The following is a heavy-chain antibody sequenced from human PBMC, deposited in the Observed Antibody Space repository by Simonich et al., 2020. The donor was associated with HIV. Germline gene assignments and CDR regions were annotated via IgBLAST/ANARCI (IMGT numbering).Heavy chain of an antibody. Sequence: EVQLVESGGGLVKPGGSLRLSCAASGFTFSNTWMSWVGTGQGKGLEWVGRIKSKTDGGTTDYAAPVKGRFTISRDDSKDTLFLQMNSLKTEDTAVYYCTSDYGDYWGQGTLVTVSS. CDR1: GFTFSNTW. J-gene: IGHJ4*02. D-gene: IGHD4-17*01. CDR3: TSDYGDY. CDR2: IKSKTDGGTT. V-gene: IGHV3-15*01.